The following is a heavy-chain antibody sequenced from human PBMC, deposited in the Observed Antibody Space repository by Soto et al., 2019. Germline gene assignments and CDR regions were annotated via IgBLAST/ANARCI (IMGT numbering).Heavy chain of an antibody. CDR1: GFTFSNAW. CDR2: IKSKTDGGTT. Sequence: GGSLRLSCAASGFTFSNAWMNWVRQAPGKGLEWVGRIKSKTDGGTTDYAAPAKGRFTISRDDSKNTLYLQMNSLKTEDTAVYYCTTGPITIFGVVIPGRQLDYWGQGTLVTVSS. V-gene: IGHV3-15*07. CDR3: TTGPITIFGVVIPGRQLDY. D-gene: IGHD3-3*01. J-gene: IGHJ4*02.